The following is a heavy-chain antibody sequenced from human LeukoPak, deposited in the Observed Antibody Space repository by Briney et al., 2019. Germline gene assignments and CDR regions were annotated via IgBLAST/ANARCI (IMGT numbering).Heavy chain of an antibody. CDR1: GFTFSSYG. J-gene: IGHJ5*02. CDR3: ARGLGYYGSGSPDRNWFDP. Sequence: GRSLRLSCAASGFTFSSYGMHWVRQAPGKGLEWVAVIWYDGSNKYYADSVKGRFTISRDNSKNTLYLQMNSLRAEDTAVYYCARGLGYYGSGSPDRNWFDPWGQGTLVTVSS. CDR2: IWYDGSNK. D-gene: IGHD3-10*01. V-gene: IGHV3-33*01.